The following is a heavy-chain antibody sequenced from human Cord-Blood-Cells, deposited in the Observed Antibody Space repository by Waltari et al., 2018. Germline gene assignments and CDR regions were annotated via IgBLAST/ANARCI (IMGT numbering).Heavy chain of an antibody. CDR1: GGTFSSYA. V-gene: IGHV1-69*01. D-gene: IGHD1-7*01. CDR3: AKQAAAPGITGTLDY. Sequence: QVQLVQSGAEVKKPGSSVKVSCKASGGTFSSYAISWVRQAPGQGLAWLGGIIPILGTANYAQKFQGRVTITADESTSTTYMELSRLRSEDTAVYYCAKQAAAPGITGTLDYWGQGTLVTVSS. CDR2: IIPILGTA. J-gene: IGHJ4*02.